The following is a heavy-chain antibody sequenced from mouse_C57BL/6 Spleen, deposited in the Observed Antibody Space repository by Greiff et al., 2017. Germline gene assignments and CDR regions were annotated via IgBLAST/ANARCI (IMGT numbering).Heavy chain of an antibody. CDR2: IHPNSGST. CDR3: ARKGITTVVAPYYYAMDY. CDR1: GYTFTSYG. J-gene: IGHJ4*01. V-gene: IGHV1-64*01. D-gene: IGHD1-1*01. Sequence: QVQLQQPGAELVKPGASVKLSCKASGYTFTSYGMHWVKQRPGQGLEWIGMIHPNSGSTNYNEKFKSKATLTVDKSSSTAYMQLSSLTSEDSAIYYCARKGITTVVAPYYYAMDYWGQGTSVTVSS.